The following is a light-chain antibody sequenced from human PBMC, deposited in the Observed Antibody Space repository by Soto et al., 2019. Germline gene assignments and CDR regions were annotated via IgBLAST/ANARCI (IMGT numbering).Light chain of an antibody. V-gene: IGLV1-44*01. CDR1: NSNIGRNS. CDR2: SDN. CDR3: QSYDSGLGVV. Sequence: QSVLTQPPSASATPGQRVTISCSGGNSNIGRNSVNWYQQLPGTAPKLLMYSDNQRPSGVPDRFSGSKSGTSASLAISGLQSEDEADYYCQSYDSGLGVVFGGGTKLTVL. J-gene: IGLJ2*01.